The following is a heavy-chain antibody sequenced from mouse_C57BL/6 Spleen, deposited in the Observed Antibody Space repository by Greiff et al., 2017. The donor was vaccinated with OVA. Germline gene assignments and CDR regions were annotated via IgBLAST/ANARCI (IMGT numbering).Heavy chain of an antibody. CDR3: ARRNYGSRNFDY. Sequence: ESGPGLVKPSQSLSLTCSVTGYSITSGYYWNWIRQFPGNKLEWMGYISYDGSNNSNPSLKNRISITRDTSKNQFFLKLNSVTTEDTATYYCARRNYGSRNFDYWGQGTTLTVSS. D-gene: IGHD1-1*01. CDR2: ISYDGSN. CDR1: GYSITSGYY. J-gene: IGHJ2*01. V-gene: IGHV3-6*01.